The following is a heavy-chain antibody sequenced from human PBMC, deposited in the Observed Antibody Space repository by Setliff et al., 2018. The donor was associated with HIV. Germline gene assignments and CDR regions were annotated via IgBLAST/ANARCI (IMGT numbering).Heavy chain of an antibody. CDR1: GGSVNSGSYY. CDR2: IYTSGST. Sequence: PSETLSLTCTVSGGSVNSGSYYWSWIRQPAGKGLEWIGRIYTSGSTNYNPSLKSRVTISVDTSKNQFSLRLSSVTAADAAVYYCARESYFYYFDYWGQGTLVTVSS. V-gene: IGHV4-61*02. CDR3: ARESYFYYFDY. J-gene: IGHJ4*02. D-gene: IGHD3-10*01.